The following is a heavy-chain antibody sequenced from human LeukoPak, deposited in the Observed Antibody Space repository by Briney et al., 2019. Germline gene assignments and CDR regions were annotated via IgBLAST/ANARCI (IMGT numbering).Heavy chain of an antibody. V-gene: IGHV3-30*04. J-gene: IGHJ3*02. Sequence: GGSLRLSCAASGFTFSSYAMHWVRQAPGTGLEWVSIISYDGSNKYYADSVKGRFTISRDNSKNTLYLQMNSLRAEDTAVYYCARGGSYLSAFDIWGQGTMVTVSS. CDR3: ARGGSYLSAFDI. D-gene: IGHD1-26*01. CDR2: ISYDGSNK. CDR1: GFTFSSYA.